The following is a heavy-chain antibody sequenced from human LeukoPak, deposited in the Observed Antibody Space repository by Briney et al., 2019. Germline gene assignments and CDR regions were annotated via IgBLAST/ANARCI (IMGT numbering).Heavy chain of an antibody. D-gene: IGHD2-15*01. CDR2: IKQDGSEK. J-gene: IGHJ4*02. CDR3: ARYRMVVPFDY. V-gene: IGHV3-7*01. CDR1: GFTFSSYW. Sequence: GGSLRLSCAASGFTFSSYWVSWVRQAPGKGLEWVANIKQDGSEKYYVDSVKGRFTISRDNAKDSLYLQMNSLRAEDTAVYYCARYRMVVPFDYWGQGTLVTVSS.